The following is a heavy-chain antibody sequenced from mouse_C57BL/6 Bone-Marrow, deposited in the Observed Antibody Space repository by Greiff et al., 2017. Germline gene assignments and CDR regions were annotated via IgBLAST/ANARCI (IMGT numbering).Heavy chain of an antibody. V-gene: IGHV1-62-2*01. CDR2: FYPGSGSI. D-gene: IGHD1-1*01. J-gene: IGHJ4*01. Sequence: QVQLKQSGAELVKPGASVKLSCKASGYTFTEYTIHWVKQRSGQGLEWIGWFYPGSGSIKYNEKFKDKATLTADKSSSTVYMELSRLTSEDSAVYFRARHSLYYYGSRGYYAMDYWGQGTSVTVSS. CDR1: GYTFTEYT. CDR3: ARHSLYYYGSRGYYAMDY.